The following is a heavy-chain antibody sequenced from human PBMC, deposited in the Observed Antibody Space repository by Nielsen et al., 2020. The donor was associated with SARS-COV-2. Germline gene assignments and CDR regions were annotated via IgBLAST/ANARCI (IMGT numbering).Heavy chain of an antibody. D-gene: IGHD5-12*01. CDR2: IYFIGRT. J-gene: IGHJ6*02. V-gene: IGHV4-31*02. CDR3: ARESSGYDHYNYGMDV. Sequence: SWIRHHPGKGLEWIGYIYFIGRTCYNPSLKSRVTISVDTSKNQFSLSLSSVTAADTAVYYCARESSGYDHYNYGMDVWGQGTTVTVSS.